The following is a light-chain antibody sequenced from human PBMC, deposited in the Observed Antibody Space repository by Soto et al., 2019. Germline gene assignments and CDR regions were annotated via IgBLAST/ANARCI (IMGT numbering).Light chain of an antibody. V-gene: IGKV1-39*01. CDR3: QQLYTAPLS. J-gene: IGKJ4*01. CDR1: QSISSY. Sequence: DIQMTQSPSSLSASVGDRVTITCRASQSISSYLNWYQQKPGKAPKLLIYAASSLHSGLPSRCSDSGSGTDFTLTINSLQPEDFATYFCQQLYTAPLSFGGGTKVDIK. CDR2: AAS.